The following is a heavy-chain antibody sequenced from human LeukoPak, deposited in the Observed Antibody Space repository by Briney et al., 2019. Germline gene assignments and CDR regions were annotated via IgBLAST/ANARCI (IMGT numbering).Heavy chain of an antibody. CDR3: ARVITSYYFDY. CDR2: IYPGDSDT. J-gene: IGHJ4*02. Sequence: GESLKISCKGSGYSFTSYWIGWVRQVPGIGLEWMGIIYPGDSDTRYSPSFQGQVTISADKSISTAYLQWSSLKATDTAMYYCARVITSYYFDYWGQGTLVTVSS. CDR1: GYSFTSYW. D-gene: IGHD3-22*01. V-gene: IGHV5-51*01.